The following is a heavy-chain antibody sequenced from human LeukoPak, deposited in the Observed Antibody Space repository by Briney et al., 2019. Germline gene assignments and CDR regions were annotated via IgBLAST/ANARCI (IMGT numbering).Heavy chain of an antibody. J-gene: IGHJ4*02. CDR3: ARLGTAMVTSIDY. V-gene: IGHV4-28*05. CDR1: GSSIASRNW. CDR2: IYYTGSI. Sequence: PSETLSLTCSVSGSSIASRNWWGWIRQPPGKGLKWIGYIYYTGSIYYNPSLKSRVTISVDTSKNQFSLNLTSVTAADTAVYYCARLGTAMVTSIDYWGQGNLVTVSS. D-gene: IGHD5-18*01.